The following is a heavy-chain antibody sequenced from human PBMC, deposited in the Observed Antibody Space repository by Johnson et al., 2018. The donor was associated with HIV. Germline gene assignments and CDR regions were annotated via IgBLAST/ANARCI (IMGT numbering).Heavy chain of an antibody. J-gene: IGHJ3*02. D-gene: IGHD6-13*01. V-gene: IGHV3-7*05. CDR2: IKEDGSED. Sequence: VQLVESGGGVVRPGGSLRLSCAASGFTFNDHGMSWVRLAPGKGLEWLANIKEDGSEDYYVDSLKGRFTISRDNAQNSLYRQMDSLRAEDSAMYYCARDGMYSSPHDAFDIWGQGTMVTVSS. CDR3: ARDGMYSSPHDAFDI. CDR1: GFTFNDHG.